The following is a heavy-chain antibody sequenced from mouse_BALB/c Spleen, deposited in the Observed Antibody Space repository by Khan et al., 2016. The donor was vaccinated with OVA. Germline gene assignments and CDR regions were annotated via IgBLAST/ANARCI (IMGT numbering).Heavy chain of an antibody. CDR1: GFSLTGYG. CDR2: IWGDGST. CDR3: ARAYYGNYREAMDY. J-gene: IGHJ4*01. Sequence: VQLQQSGPGLVAPSQSLSITCTVSGFSLTGYGVNWVRQPPGKGLEWLGMIWGDGSTDYNSVLKSRLSISTDNSKSQVFLKMISLQTDDTARYYCARAYYGNYREAMDYWGQGTSVTVSS. D-gene: IGHD2-10*01. V-gene: IGHV2-6-7*01.